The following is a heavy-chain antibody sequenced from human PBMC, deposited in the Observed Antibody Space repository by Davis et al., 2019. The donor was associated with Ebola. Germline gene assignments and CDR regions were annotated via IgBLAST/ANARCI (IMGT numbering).Heavy chain of an antibody. CDR2: ISYDGSNK. V-gene: IGHV3-30*04. J-gene: IGHJ6*02. CDR3: ARRTCMDV. CDR1: GFTFSSYA. D-gene: IGHD1-14*01. Sequence: GGSLRLSCAASGFTFSSYAMHWVRQAPGKGLEWVAVISYDGSNKYYADSVKGRFTISRDNSKNTLYLQMNSLRAEDTAVYYCARRTCMDVWGQGTTVTVSS.